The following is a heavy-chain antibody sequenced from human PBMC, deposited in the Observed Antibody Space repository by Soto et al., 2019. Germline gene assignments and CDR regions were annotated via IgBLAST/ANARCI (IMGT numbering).Heavy chain of an antibody. CDR3: ARVGYYDILTGYWSYYYYGMDV. D-gene: IGHD3-9*01. V-gene: IGHV3-74*01. Sequence: GGSLRLSCAASGFTFSSCWMHWVRQAPGKGLVWVSRINSDGSSTSYADSVKGRFTISRDNAKNTLYLQMNSLRAEDTAVYYCARVGYYDILTGYWSYYYYGMDVWGQGTTVTVSS. CDR1: GFTFSSCW. CDR2: INSDGSST. J-gene: IGHJ6*02.